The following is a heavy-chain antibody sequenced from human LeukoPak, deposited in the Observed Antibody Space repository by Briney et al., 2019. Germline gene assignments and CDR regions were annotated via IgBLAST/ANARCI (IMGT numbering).Heavy chain of an antibody. CDR3: ARDYAPDCGGDCPPGLYNWIDP. J-gene: IGHJ5*02. CDR2: IITIFGTG. D-gene: IGHD2-21*02. CDR1: GGTFISYA. V-gene: IGHV1-69*01. Sequence: SVKVSCTASGGTFISYAISWVRQAPGQGLEWVGGIITIFGTGNYAQKFQGRVTITADESTSTVYMELSSLRSEDTAVYYCARDYAPDCGGDCPPGLYNWIDPWGQGTLVTVSS.